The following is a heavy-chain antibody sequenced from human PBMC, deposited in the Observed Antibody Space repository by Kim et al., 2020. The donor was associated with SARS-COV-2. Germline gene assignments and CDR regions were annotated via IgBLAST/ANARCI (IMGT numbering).Heavy chain of an antibody. CDR2: TYYRSKWSS. J-gene: IGHJ4*02. Sequence: SQTLSLTCAISGDSVSSNSVTWDWIRQSPSRGLEWLGRTYYRSKWSSNYAVSVSSRITINPDTSQNQFSLQLNSVTPEDTAVYYCTRRGSSGCFDYWGQGTLVTVSS. V-gene: IGHV6-1*01. CDR1: GDSVSSNSVT. D-gene: IGHD6-19*01. CDR3: TRRGSSGCFDY.